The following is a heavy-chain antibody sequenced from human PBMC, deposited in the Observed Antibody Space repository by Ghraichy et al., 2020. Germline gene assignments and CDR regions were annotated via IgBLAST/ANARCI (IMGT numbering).Heavy chain of an antibody. CDR1: GGSISSGSYY. V-gene: IGHV4-61*02. Sequence: SETLSLTCTVSGGSISSGSYYWSWIRQPAGKGLEWIGRIYTSGSTNYNPSLKSRVTISVDTSKNQFSLKLSSVTAADTAVYYCARGGRGHSSSWWFDPWGQGTLVTVSS. J-gene: IGHJ5*02. CDR2: IYTSGST. CDR3: ARGGRGHSSSWWFDP. D-gene: IGHD6-13*01.